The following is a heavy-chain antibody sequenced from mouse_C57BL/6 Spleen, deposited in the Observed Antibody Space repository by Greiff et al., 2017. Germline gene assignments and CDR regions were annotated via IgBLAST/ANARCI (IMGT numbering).Heavy chain of an antibody. J-gene: IGHJ2*01. Sequence: QVQLQQPGAELVMPGASVKLSCKASGYTFTSYWMHWVKQRPGQGLEWIGEIDPSDSYTNYNQKFKGKSTLTVDKSSSTAYMRLSSLTSEDSAVYYCARMDLGFDYWGQGTTLTVSS. V-gene: IGHV1-69*01. CDR1: GYTFTSYW. D-gene: IGHD3-1*01. CDR2: IDPSDSYT. CDR3: ARMDLGFDY.